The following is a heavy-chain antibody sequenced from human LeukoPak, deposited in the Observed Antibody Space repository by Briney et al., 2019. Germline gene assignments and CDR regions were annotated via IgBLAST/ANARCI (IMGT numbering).Heavy chain of an antibody. V-gene: IGHV3-30-3*01. Sequence: GRSLRLSCAASGFTFSSYAMHWVRQAPGKGLEWVAVISYDGSNKYYADSVKGRFTISRDNSKNTLYLQMNSLRAEDTAVYYCSTDLRYLFDYWGQGTLVTVSS. CDR1: GFTFSSYA. CDR3: STDLRYLFDY. CDR2: ISYDGSNK. D-gene: IGHD1-26*01. J-gene: IGHJ4*02.